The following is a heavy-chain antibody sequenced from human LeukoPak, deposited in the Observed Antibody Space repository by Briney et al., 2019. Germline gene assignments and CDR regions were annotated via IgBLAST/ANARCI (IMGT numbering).Heavy chain of an antibody. J-gene: IGHJ4*02. CDR1: RFTPSSYS. Sequence: RRSLRLSRVASRFTPSSYSMNWVRQAPGEGLEWVSYISSSSSTPDYADSVKGRFTISRDNAKNSLYLQMNSLRAEDTAVYYCASAHRSSTTCYTPTRIDYWGQGTLVSVSS. CDR3: ASAHRSSTTCYTPTRIDY. V-gene: IGHV3-48*01. D-gene: IGHD2-2*02. CDR2: ISSSSSTP.